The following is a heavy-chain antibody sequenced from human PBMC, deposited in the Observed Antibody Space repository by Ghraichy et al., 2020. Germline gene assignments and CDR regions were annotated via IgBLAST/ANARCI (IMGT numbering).Heavy chain of an antibody. CDR1: GFTFNTYS. J-gene: IGHJ4*02. CDR2: ISSTTSPI. CDR3: AREKIDMVTSIGEGFDY. V-gene: IGHV3-48*02. D-gene: IGHD4-23*01. Sequence: GGSLRLSCAASGFTFNTYSMNWVRQAPGKGLEWVAYISSTTSPIHYADSVKGRFTISRDNARNSVFLQMNSLRDEDTAVYYCAREKIDMVTSIGEGFDYWGQGVLVTVSS.